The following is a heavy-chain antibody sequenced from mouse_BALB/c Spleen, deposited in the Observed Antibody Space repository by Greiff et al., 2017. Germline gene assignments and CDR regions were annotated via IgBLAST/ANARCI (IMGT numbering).Heavy chain of an antibody. CDR3: AGYGDYVGAMDY. Sequence: QVQLQQSGAELARPGASVKMSCKASGYTFTSYTMHWVKQRPGQGLEWIGYINPSSGYTNYNQKFKDKATLTADKSSSTAYMQLSSLTSEDSAVYDCAGYGDYVGAMDYWGQGTSVTVSS. J-gene: IGHJ4*01. CDR1: GYTFTSYT. V-gene: IGHV1-4*01. D-gene: IGHD2-13*01. CDR2: INPSSGYT.